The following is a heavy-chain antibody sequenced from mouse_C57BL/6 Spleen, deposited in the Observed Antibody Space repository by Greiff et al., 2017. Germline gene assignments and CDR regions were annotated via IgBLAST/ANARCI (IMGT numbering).Heavy chain of an antibody. D-gene: IGHD1-1*01. V-gene: IGHV1-42*01. CDR2: INPSTGGT. CDR1: GYSFTGYY. CDR3: ALLLRETWYFDV. J-gene: IGHJ1*03. Sequence: VQLQQSGPELVKPGASVKISCKASGYSFTGYYMNWVKQSPEKSLEWIGEINPSTGGTNYNQKFKAKATLTVDKSSSTAYMQLKSLTSEDSAVYYCALLLRETWYFDVWGTGTTVTVSS.